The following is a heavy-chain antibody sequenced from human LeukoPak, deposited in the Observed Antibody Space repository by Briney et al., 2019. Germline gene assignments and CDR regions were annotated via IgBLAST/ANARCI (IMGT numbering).Heavy chain of an antibody. CDR2: IIPILGIA. CDR3: ARDQGAADNYYYYYYMDV. CDR1: GCTFSSYT. J-gene: IGHJ6*03. Sequence: SVKVSCKASGCTFSSYTISWVRQAPGQGLEWMGRIIPILGIANYAQKFQGRVTITADKSTSTAYMELSRLRSEDTAVYYCARDQGAADNYYYYYYMDVWGKGTTVTVSS. V-gene: IGHV1-69*04. D-gene: IGHD6-13*01.